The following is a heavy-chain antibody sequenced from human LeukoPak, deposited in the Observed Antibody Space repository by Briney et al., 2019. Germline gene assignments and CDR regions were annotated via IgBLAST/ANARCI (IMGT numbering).Heavy chain of an antibody. V-gene: IGHV4-38-2*02. CDR1: GYSISSGYY. CDR2: IYYSGST. Sequence: SETLSLTCTVSGYSISSGYYWGWIRPPPGKGLEWIGSIYYSGSTYYNPSLKSRVTISVDTSKNQFSLKLSSVTAADTAVYYCAGGKIFSSSWYGHFDYWGQGTLVTVSS. D-gene: IGHD6-13*01. CDR3: AGGKIFSSSWYGHFDY. J-gene: IGHJ4*02.